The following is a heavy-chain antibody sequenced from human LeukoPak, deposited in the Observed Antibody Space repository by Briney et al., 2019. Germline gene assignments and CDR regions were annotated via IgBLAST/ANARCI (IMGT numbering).Heavy chain of an antibody. D-gene: IGHD6-13*01. CDR1: GGSINAYY. V-gene: IGHV4-59*01. J-gene: IGHJ4*02. CDR3: ARGPLGSSWYDY. Sequence: SETLSLTCTVSGGSINAYYWTWIRQPPGKGLEWIGYIYYSASTKYNPSLKSRVTISVDTSKNQFSLRLSSVSAADTAVYYCARGPLGSSWYDYWGQGTLVTVSS. CDR2: IYYSAST.